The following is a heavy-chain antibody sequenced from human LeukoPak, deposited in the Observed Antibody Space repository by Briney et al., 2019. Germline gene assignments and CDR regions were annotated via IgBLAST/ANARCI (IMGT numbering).Heavy chain of an antibody. Sequence: GASVKVSCKASGGTFSSYAISWVRQAPGQGLEWMGGIIPIFGTANYAQKFQGRVTITADKSTSTAYMELSSLRSEDTAVYYCASETTQYSSSSVDYWGQGTLVTVSS. D-gene: IGHD6-6*01. V-gene: IGHV1-69*06. J-gene: IGHJ4*02. CDR3: ASETTQYSSSSVDY. CDR2: IIPIFGTA. CDR1: GGTFSSYA.